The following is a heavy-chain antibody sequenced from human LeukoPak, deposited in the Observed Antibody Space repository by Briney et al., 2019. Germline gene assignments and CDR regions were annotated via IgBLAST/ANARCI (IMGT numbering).Heavy chain of an antibody. CDR3: ARAVVGLAVAGQLGRTGWFDP. Sequence: ASVKVSCKASGGTFSSYAISWVRQAPGQGLEWMGGIIPIFGTANYAQKFQGRVTMTRDTSTSTVYMELSSLRSEDTAVYYCARAVVGLAVAGQLGRTGWFDPWGQGTLATVSS. CDR1: GGTFSSYA. CDR2: IIPIFGTA. V-gene: IGHV1-69*05. D-gene: IGHD6-19*01. J-gene: IGHJ5*02.